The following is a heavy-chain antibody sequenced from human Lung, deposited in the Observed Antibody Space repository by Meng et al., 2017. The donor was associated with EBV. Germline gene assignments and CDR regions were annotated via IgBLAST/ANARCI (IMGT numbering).Heavy chain of an antibody. Sequence: VHLVQSGAEVKEPGASVKVSCKASGYTFTGYYIHWVRQAPGQGLEWMGWINPNTGGTKYAQKFQGWVTLTRDTSISTAYMELSRLRSDDTAVYYCARGRYELIWGLFDPWGQGTLVTVSS. V-gene: IGHV1-2*04. J-gene: IGHJ5*02. CDR3: ARGRYELIWGLFDP. D-gene: IGHD1-1*01. CDR1: GYTFTGYY. CDR2: INPNTGGT.